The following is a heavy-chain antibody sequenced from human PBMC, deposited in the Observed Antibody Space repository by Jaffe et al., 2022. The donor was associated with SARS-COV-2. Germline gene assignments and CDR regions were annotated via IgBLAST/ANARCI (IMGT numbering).Heavy chain of an antibody. CDR3: APYSNDPLDV. CDR2: ITKDESLI. V-gene: IGHV3-30*03. J-gene: IGHJ6*02. Sequence: QVQLVESGGGVVQPGRSLRLSCAASGFPFSLYAMHWVRQAPGKGLEGVAAITKDESLIYYADSVKGRFTISRDNSINTLYLQMNSLRADDSAVYYCAPYSNDPLDVWGQGTTVTVSS. CDR1: GFPFSLYA. D-gene: IGHD4-4*01.